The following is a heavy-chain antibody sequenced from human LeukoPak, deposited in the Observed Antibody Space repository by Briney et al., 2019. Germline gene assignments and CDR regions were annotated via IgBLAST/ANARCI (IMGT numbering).Heavy chain of an antibody. Sequence: NPGGSLRLSCAASGFTFSSYSMNWVRQAPGKGLEWVSSISSSSSYIYYADSVKGRFTISRDNAKNSLYLQMNSLRAEDTAVYYCARDGGYYYGSGRELGDYWGQGTLVTVSS. CDR1: GFTFSSYS. CDR2: ISSSSSYI. D-gene: IGHD3-10*01. J-gene: IGHJ4*02. V-gene: IGHV3-21*01. CDR3: ARDGGYYYGSGRELGDY.